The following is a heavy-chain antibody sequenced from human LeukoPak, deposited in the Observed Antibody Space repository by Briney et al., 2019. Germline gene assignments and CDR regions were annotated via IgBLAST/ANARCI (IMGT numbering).Heavy chain of an antibody. J-gene: IGHJ4*02. CDR1: GDSISSSNYY. CDR3: ARLRPYCSSTSCYQRYYFDY. Sequence: SETLPLTCTVSGDSISSSNYYWGWIRQPPGKGLEWIGNIYYSGSTYYNPSLKSRVTISVDTSKNQFSLKLSSVTAADTAVYYCARLRPYCSSTSCYQRYYFDYWGQGTLVTVSS. CDR2: IYYSGST. D-gene: IGHD2-2*01. V-gene: IGHV4-39*01.